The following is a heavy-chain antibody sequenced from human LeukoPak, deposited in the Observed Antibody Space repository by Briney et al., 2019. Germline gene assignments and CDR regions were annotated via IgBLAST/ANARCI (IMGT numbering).Heavy chain of an antibody. CDR3: ARDYSGGYPGGAVFDY. D-gene: IGHD2-15*01. J-gene: IGHJ4*02. CDR2: VYPSGST. Sequence: TSESLSLTCTVSGGSISSYYWNWIRQPAGKRLEWIGRVYPSGSTNYNPSLKSRVTMSVDTSKNQFSLKLSSVTAADTAVYYCARDYSGGYPGGAVFDYWGQGTLVTVSS. V-gene: IGHV4-4*07. CDR1: GGSISSYY.